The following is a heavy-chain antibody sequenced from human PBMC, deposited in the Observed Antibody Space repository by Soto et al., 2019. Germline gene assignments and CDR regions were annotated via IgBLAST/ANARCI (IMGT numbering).Heavy chain of an antibody. J-gene: IGHJ5*02. CDR2: IYYSGST. Sequence: PSETLSLTCTVSVGSISSYYWSWIRQPPGKGLEWIGYIYYSGSTNYNPSLKSRVTISVDTSKNQFSLKLSSVTAADTAVYYCARATSGSYYSWFDPWGQGTLVTVSS. CDR3: ARATSGSYYSWFDP. D-gene: IGHD3-10*01. CDR1: VGSISSYY. V-gene: IGHV4-59*01.